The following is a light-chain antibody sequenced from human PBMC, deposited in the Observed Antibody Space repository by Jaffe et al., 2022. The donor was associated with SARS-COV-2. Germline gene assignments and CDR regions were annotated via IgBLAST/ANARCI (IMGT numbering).Light chain of an antibody. CDR1: SSNIGNNY. Sequence: QSVLTQPPSVSAAPGQKVTISCSGSSSNIGNNYVSWYQQLPGTAPKLLIYDNNKRPSGIPDRFSGSKSGTSATLGITGLQTGDEADYYCGTWDSSDVVFGGGTKLTVL. CDR3: GTWDSSDVV. CDR2: DNN. J-gene: IGLJ2*01. V-gene: IGLV1-51*01.